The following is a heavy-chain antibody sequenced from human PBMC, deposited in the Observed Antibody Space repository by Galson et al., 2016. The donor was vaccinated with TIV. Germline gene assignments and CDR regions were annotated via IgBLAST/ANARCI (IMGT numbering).Heavy chain of an antibody. CDR1: GNSLNELV. Sequence: SVKVSCKVSGNSLNELVIHWVRQAPGKGLEWMGGFDPEVSKTVYAQMLQGRVTMAADTTRNTAYMELGILRFEDTAVYYRATGAWFPGLSLDNWGQGTLVTVSP. CDR2: FDPEVSKT. V-gene: IGHV1-24*01. J-gene: IGHJ4*02. CDR3: ATGAWFPGLSLDN. D-gene: IGHD2/OR15-2a*01.